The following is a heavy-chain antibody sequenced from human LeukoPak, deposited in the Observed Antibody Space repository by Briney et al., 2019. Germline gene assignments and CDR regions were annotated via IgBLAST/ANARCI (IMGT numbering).Heavy chain of an antibody. CDR1: GGSISTYY. CDR2: IFYSGST. CDR3: ARARVPYAYYFDY. V-gene: IGHV4-59*01. D-gene: IGHD2-2*01. Sequence: SETLSLTCTVSGGSISTYYWSWIRQPPGKGLEWIGYIFYSGSTTYNPSLKSRVTMSVDTSKNQFSLKLTSVTPADTAVYYCARARVPYAYYFDYWGQGILVTVSS. J-gene: IGHJ4*02.